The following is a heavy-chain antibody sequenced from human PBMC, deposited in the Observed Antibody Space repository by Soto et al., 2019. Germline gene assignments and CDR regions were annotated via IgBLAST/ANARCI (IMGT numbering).Heavy chain of an antibody. Sequence: QVQLVQSGAEVKKSGASVKVSCKASGYTFTGYYIHWVRQAPGQGLEWMGEISPTTGGTKYAQKFQGRGTMTRDTSITTVYMELSNLSPDDTAVYYCGRGRSGELVVFYWGQGTLVTVYS. J-gene: IGHJ4*02. CDR2: ISPTTGGT. D-gene: IGHD1-7*01. CDR1: GYTFTGYY. V-gene: IGHV1-2*02. CDR3: GRGRSGELVVFY.